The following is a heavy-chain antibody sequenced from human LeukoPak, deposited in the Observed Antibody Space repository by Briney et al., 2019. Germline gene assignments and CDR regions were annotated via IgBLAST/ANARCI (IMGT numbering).Heavy chain of an antibody. D-gene: IGHD2-21*01. V-gene: IGHV3-23*01. CDR3: AKGIPFDP. J-gene: IGHJ5*02. Sequence: GGSLRLSCAASGFTFSSYAMSWVRQSPVKGLEWVSGISGSGGTTYYADSVKGRFTISRDNFNNTLYLQMKSLRVEDTAVYYCAKGIPFDPWGQGTLVTVSS. CDR2: ISGSGGTT. CDR1: GFTFSSYA.